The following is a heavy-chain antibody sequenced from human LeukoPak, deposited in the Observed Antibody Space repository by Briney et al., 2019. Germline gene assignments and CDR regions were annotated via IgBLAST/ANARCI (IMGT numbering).Heavy chain of an antibody. J-gene: IGHJ4*02. D-gene: IGHD5-12*01. Sequence: ASVKVSCKASGYTFTGYYMHWVRQAPGQGLEWMGWISAYNGNTNYAQKLQGRVTMTTDTSASTAYMELSSLRSEDTAVYYCARGLGRLRPPDYWGQGTLVTVSS. CDR2: ISAYNGNT. V-gene: IGHV1-18*04. CDR1: GYTFTGYY. CDR3: ARGLGRLRPPDY.